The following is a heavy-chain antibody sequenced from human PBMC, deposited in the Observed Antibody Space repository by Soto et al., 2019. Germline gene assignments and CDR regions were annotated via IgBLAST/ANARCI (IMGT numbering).Heavy chain of an antibody. J-gene: IGHJ4*02. Sequence: GGSLRLSCAASGFTFSNAWMSWVRQAPGKGLEWVGRIKSKTDGGTTDYAAPVKGRFTISRDDSKNTLYLQMNSLKTEDTAVYYCTTNHDYTIPGDYWGQGTLVTVSS. D-gene: IGHD4-4*01. CDR3: TTNHDYTIPGDY. CDR2: IKSKTDGGTT. V-gene: IGHV3-15*01. CDR1: GFTFSNAW.